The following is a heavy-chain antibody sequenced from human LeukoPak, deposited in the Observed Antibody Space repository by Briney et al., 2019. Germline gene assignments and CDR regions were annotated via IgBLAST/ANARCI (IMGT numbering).Heavy chain of an antibody. V-gene: IGHV3-21*01. CDR2: ISYNSGYI. Sequence: GSLRLSCAASGFTFSSYSMNWVRQAPGKGLEWVSSISYNSGYINSADLVRGRFPISRDNPENSLYLQMNRLATEVTAVYYCARGYSAGGYYYYYRGQGTLVT. CDR3: ARGYSAGGYYYYY. CDR1: GFTFSSYS. D-gene: IGHD5-18*01. J-gene: IGHJ4*02.